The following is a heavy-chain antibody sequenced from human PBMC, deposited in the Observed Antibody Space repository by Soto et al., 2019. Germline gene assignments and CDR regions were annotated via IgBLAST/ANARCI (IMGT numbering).Heavy chain of an antibody. J-gene: IGHJ4*02. CDR2: ISNRGDYT. CDR3: ARGDYDILTGPPDKYYFDY. Sequence: GGSLRLSCVASGSTFSVDAMSWVRQTPGKGLEWVSGISNRGDYTYYAHSVKGRFTVSRDYSKDTLYLQMNSLRAEDTAVYYCARGDYDILTGPPDKYYFDYWGQGTLVTVSS. CDR1: GSTFSVDA. V-gene: IGHV3-23*01. D-gene: IGHD3-9*01.